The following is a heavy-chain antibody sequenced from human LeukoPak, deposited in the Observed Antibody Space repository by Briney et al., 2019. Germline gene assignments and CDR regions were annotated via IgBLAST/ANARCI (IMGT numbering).Heavy chain of an antibody. V-gene: IGHV3-30-3*01. Sequence: GRSLRLSCAASGFTFSSYAMHWVRQAPGKGLEWVAVISYDESNKYYTDSVKGRFTISRDNSKNTLYLQMNSLRTEDTAVYSCARPPIYCSSTSCFQADYWGQGTLVTVSS. D-gene: IGHD2-2*01. CDR1: GFTFSSYA. CDR3: ARPPIYCSSTSCFQADY. CDR2: ISYDESNK. J-gene: IGHJ4*02.